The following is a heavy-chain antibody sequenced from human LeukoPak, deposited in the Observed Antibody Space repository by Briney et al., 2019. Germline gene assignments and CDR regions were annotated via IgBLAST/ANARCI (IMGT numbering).Heavy chain of an antibody. CDR1: GGSFSGYY. J-gene: IGHJ6*03. CDR2: INHSGST. CDR3: ARAPNFWSGYPYYYYYYMDV. V-gene: IGHV4-34*01. Sequence: SETLSLTCAVYGGSFSGYYWSWIRQPPGKGLEWIGGINHSGSTNYNPSLKSRVTISVDTSKNQFSLKLSSVTAADTAVYYCARAPNFWSGYPYYYYYYMDVWGKGTTVTVSS. D-gene: IGHD3-3*01.